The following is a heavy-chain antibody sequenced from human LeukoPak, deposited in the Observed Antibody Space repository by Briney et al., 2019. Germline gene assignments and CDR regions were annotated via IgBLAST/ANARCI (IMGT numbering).Heavy chain of an antibody. CDR3: ARQVVVAAYSGEYYYYGMDV. CDR1: GGAISSDY. V-gene: IGHV4-59*08. Sequence: SETLSLTCTVSGGAISSDYGSWILQPAGKGLEWIGYIYYSGSTNYNPSLKSRVTISVDTSKNQFSLKLSSVTAADTAVYYCARQVVVAAYSGEYYYYGMDVWGQGTTVTVSS. J-gene: IGHJ6*02. D-gene: IGHD2-15*01. CDR2: IYYSGST.